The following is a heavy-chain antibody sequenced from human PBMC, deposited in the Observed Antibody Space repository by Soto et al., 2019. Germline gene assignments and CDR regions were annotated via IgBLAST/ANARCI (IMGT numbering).Heavy chain of an antibody. J-gene: IGHJ4*01. CDR1: GFTFSNAW. V-gene: IGHV3-15*07. Sequence: GGSLRLSCAASGFTFSNAWINWVRQAPGKGLEWVGRIKSKTDGGTTDFAAPVKGRFAISRDDSKNIACMQMNSLKIEDTAVYYCSTDSYSDMTVVRLDNWGHGTLVTVSS. CDR2: IKSKTDGGTT. D-gene: IGHD3-22*01. CDR3: STDSYSDMTVVRLDN.